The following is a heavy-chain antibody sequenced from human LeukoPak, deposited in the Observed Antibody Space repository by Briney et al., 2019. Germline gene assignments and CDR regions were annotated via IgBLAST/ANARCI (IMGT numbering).Heavy chain of an antibody. CDR1: GYTFTSYS. CDR2: ISPSNGDT. CDR3: ARDSGWELRHFFFGE. J-gene: IGHJ4*02. Sequence: ASVKVSYKASGYTFTSYSITWVRRAPGQGLEWMGWISPSNGDTRYAQKFRDRVTMSTDTSTTTVYMELRSLTSDDTAIYYCARDSGWELRHFFFGEWGEGSLVTVSS. D-gene: IGHD1-26*01. V-gene: IGHV1-18*04.